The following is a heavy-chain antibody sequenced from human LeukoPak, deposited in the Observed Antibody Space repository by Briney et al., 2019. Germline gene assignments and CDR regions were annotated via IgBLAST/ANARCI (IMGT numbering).Heavy chain of an antibody. Sequence: PGGSLRLSCAASEFTYGMNWVRQAPGKGLECVSAISSSGSNTYYADSVKGRFTISRDNSKNTLYLQMNSLRAEDTAVYYCARGSRRKYYDILTGYYRTNFDYWGQGTLVTVSS. CDR2: ISSSGSNT. V-gene: IGHV3-NL1*01. CDR3: ARGSRRKYYDILTGYYRTNFDY. J-gene: IGHJ4*02. D-gene: IGHD3-9*01. CDR1: EFTYG.